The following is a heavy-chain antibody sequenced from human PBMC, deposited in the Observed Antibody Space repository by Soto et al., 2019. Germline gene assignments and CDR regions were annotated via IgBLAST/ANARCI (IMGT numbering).Heavy chain of an antibody. CDR2: MNNIGRT. J-gene: IGHJ5*02. CDR1: GAFSSTYY. D-gene: IGHD2-8*01. CDR3: ARSFCRDAVRCNWFDP. Sequence: QVQLQESGPGLVKPSETLSLTCTVSGAFSSTYYWSWIRQPPGKGLEWIGYMNNIGRTNYNPSLKSRVTISLDTPKNQFSLKLSSVIAADTAVYYCARSFCRDAVRCNWFDPWGLGTLVTASS. V-gene: IGHV4-59*01.